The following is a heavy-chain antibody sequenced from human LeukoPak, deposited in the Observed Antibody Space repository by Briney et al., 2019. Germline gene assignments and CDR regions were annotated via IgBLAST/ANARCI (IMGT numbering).Heavy chain of an antibody. D-gene: IGHD5-24*01. J-gene: IGHJ4*02. V-gene: IGHV4-4*07. CDR1: GGSISSYY. CDR3: ARGSREMATIFDQ. CDR2: MYTNGKS. Sequence: SETLSLTCSVSGGSISSYYWSWIRQPAGKGLEWIGRMYTNGKSDYSPSLKSRVTMSVDMSKSQVSLKLSSVTAADTAVYYCARGSREMATIFDQWGQGTLVIVSS.